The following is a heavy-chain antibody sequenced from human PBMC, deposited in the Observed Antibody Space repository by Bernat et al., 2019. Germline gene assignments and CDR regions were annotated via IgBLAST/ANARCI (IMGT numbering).Heavy chain of an antibody. J-gene: IGHJ6*02. CDR2: ISSSSSYI. Sequence: EVQLVESGGGLVKPGGSLRLSCVASGFTFSSYSMNWVRQAPGKGLEWVSSISSSSSYIYYADSVKGRFTISRDNAKNSLYLQMNSLRAEDTAVYYCARGTGGYYYYGMDVWGQGTTVTVSS. D-gene: IGHD3-16*01. CDR3: ARGTGGYYYYGMDV. CDR1: GFTFSSYS. V-gene: IGHV3-21*01.